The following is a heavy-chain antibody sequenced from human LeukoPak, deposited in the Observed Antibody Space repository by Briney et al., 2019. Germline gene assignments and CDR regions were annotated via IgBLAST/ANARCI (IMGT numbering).Heavy chain of an antibody. J-gene: IGHJ6*03. CDR3: AREVRDGYNLASFYYHYMDV. CDR1: GGTFSSYA. Sequence: SVKVSCKASGGTFSSYAISWVRQAPGQGLEWMGGIIPIFGTANYAQKFQGRVTITTDESTSTAYMELSSLRSEDTAVYYCAREVRDGYNLASFYYHYMDVWGKGTTVTVSS. D-gene: IGHD5-24*01. V-gene: IGHV1-69*05. CDR2: IIPIFGTA.